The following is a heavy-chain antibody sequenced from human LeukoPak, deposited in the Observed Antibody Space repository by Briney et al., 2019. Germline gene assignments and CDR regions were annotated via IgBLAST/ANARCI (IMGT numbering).Heavy chain of an antibody. J-gene: IGHJ4*02. CDR3: AKYEDDSYCGGDCYFSFDY. Sequence: SGGSLRLSCAASGFTFSSYAMSWVRQAPGKGLEWVSAISGSGGSTYYADSVKGRFTISRDNSKNTLYLQMNSLRAEDTAVYYCAKYEDDSYCGGDCYFSFDYWGQGTLVTVSS. CDR2: ISGSGGST. D-gene: IGHD2-21*02. V-gene: IGHV3-23*01. CDR1: GFTFSSYA.